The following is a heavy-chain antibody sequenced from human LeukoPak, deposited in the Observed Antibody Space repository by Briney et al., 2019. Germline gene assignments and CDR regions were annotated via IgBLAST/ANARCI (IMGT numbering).Heavy chain of an antibody. CDR2: ISWNSANE. V-gene: IGHV3-9*01. CDR1: GFTFDDYG. Sequence: PGGSLRLSCAASGFTFDDYGMSWVRQVPGKGLEWVSGISWNSANEGYADSVKGRFIISRDNAENCLYLQMNSLRAEDTALYDCAKPQGDTDYYDSSGEGFDIWGQGTMVTVSS. D-gene: IGHD3-22*01. CDR3: AKPQGDTDYYDSSGEGFDI. J-gene: IGHJ3*02.